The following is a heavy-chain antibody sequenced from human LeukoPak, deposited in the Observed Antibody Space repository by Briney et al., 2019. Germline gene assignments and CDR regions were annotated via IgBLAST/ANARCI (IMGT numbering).Heavy chain of an antibody. D-gene: IGHD2-15*01. CDR2: IYTSGGT. CDR3: ARGVSCYGYFDY. V-gene: IGHV4-61*02. CDR1: GGTISSGSYY. Sequence: SETLSLTCTVSGGTISSGSYYWSWIRQPAGKGLEWIGRIYTSGGTNYNPSPKSRVTISVDTSKNQFSLKLSSVTAADTAVYYCARGVSCYGYFDYWGQGTLVIVSS. J-gene: IGHJ4*02.